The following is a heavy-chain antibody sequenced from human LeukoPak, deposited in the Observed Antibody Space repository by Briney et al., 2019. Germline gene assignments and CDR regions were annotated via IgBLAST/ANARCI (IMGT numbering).Heavy chain of an antibody. CDR3: ARVGALRYFD. D-gene: IGHD3-9*01. J-gene: IGHJ4*02. CDR2: INSDGGIS. Sequence: GGSLRLSCAASGFTFSNYWMHWVRQAPGKGLVWVSRINSDGGISNYADSVKGRFTISRDNAKNTLYLQMNSLRAEDTAVYYCARVGALRYFDWGQGTLVTVSS. CDR1: GFTFSNYW. V-gene: IGHV3-74*01.